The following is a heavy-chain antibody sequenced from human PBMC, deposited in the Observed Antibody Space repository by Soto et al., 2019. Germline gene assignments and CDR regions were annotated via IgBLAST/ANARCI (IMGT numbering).Heavy chain of an antibody. Sequence: EVQLLESGGGLVQPGGSLRLSCAASGFTFSAYAMSWVRQAPGKGLEWVSAISGTNPSTYYADSVQGRFTISRDSSRKTLFLQMNTLRAEDTAVYFCAIRIFGVEYWGQGTQVTVSS. CDR1: GFTFSAYA. CDR2: ISGTNPST. D-gene: IGHD3-3*01. CDR3: AIRIFGVEY. V-gene: IGHV3-23*01. J-gene: IGHJ4*02.